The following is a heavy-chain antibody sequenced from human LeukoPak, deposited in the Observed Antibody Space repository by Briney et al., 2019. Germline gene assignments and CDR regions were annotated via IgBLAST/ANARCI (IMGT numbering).Heavy chain of an antibody. CDR3: AKPQPEKVVPAAVVGAHAFDV. D-gene: IGHD2-2*01. CDR2: MRYDGGLQ. CDR1: GFTFSSYG. V-gene: IGHV3-30*02. J-gene: IGHJ3*01. Sequence: PGRSLRLSCAASGFTFSSYGMHWVRQAPGKGLEWVAYMRYDGGLQYYADSVRGRFTISRDNSKNTLYLQMNSLRAEDTAVYYCAKPQPEKVVPAAVVGAHAFDVWGQGTMVTVSS.